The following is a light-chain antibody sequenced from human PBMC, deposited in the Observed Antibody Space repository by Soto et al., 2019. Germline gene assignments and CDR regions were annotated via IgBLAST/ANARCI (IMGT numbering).Light chain of an antibody. Sequence: ENVLTQSPGTLSLSPGERATLSCRASQSLSSSYLAWYQQKPGQAPRLLIYGASSRATGIPDRFSGSGSGTDFTLTISSLEPEDFAVYYCQQRSKWRTFGQGTKVDIK. CDR2: GAS. V-gene: IGKV3D-20*02. J-gene: IGKJ1*01. CDR1: QSLSSSY. CDR3: QQRSKWRT.